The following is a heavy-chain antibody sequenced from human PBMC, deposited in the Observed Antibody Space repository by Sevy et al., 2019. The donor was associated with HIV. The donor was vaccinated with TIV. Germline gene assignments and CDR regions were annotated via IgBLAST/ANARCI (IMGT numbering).Heavy chain of an antibody. D-gene: IGHD2-15*01. CDR2: ASAHNGDT. CDR1: GYTLTSYK. CDR3: VRAYCSGGRCYSGAY. J-gene: IGHJ4*02. V-gene: IGHV1-18*01. Sequence: ASVKVSCKTSGYTLTSYKITWVRQAPGQGLEWMGWASAHNGDTKDAQRFRGRVTMTTDTSTSTAYMDMRSLRSDDTAVYYCVRAYCSGGRCYSGAYWGQGTLVTVSS.